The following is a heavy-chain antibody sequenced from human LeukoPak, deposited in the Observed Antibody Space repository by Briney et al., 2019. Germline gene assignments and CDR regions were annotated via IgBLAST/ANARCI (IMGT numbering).Heavy chain of an antibody. D-gene: IGHD3-9*01. CDR3: AKDQDYDILTGSPCLDY. J-gene: IGHJ4*02. Sequence: GGSLRLSCAASGFTFSSYGMHWVRQAPGKGLEWVAFIRYDGSNKYYADSVKGRFTISRDNSKNTLYLQMNSLRAEDTAVYYCAKDQDYDILTGSPCLDYWGQGTLVTVSS. CDR1: GFTFSSYG. V-gene: IGHV3-30*02. CDR2: IRYDGSNK.